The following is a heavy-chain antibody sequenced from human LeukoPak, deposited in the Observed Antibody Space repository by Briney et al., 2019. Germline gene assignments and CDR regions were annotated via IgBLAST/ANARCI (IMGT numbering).Heavy chain of an antibody. CDR3: AKKEDATMVHYYFDY. D-gene: IGHD5-18*01. Sequence: GGSLRLSCAASGFTFSSYALTWVRQAPGKGLEWVSGISDSGDSTDYADSVKGRFTISRDNSKNTLYLQMNSLRAEDTAVYYCAKKEDATMVHYYFDYWGQGTLVTVSS. CDR1: GFTFSSYA. CDR2: ISDSGDST. V-gene: IGHV3-23*01. J-gene: IGHJ4*02.